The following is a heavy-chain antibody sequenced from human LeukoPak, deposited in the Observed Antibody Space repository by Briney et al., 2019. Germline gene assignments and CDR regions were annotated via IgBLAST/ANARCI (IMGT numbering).Heavy chain of an antibody. D-gene: IGHD3-3*01. Sequence: PSETLSLTCTVSGGSISSYYWSWIRQPPGKGLEWIGYIYYSGSTNYNPSLKSRVTISVDTSKNQFSLKLSSVTAADTAVYYCARHQYYDFWGALLVHYYMDVWGKGTTVTVSS. V-gene: IGHV4-59*08. CDR2: IYYSGST. CDR1: GGSISSYY. CDR3: ARHQYYDFWGALLVHYYMDV. J-gene: IGHJ6*03.